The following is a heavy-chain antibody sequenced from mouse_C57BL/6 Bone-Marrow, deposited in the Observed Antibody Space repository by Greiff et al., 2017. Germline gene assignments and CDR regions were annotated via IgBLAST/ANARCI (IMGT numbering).Heavy chain of an antibody. Sequence: EVKLVESEGGLVQPGSSMKLSCTASGFTFSDYYMAWVRQVPEKGLEWVANINYDGSSTYYLDSLKSRFIISRDNAKNILYLQMSSLTSEDTATYYGARVEGWLLYWYFDVWGTGTTVTVSS. CDR2: INYDGSST. V-gene: IGHV5-16*01. D-gene: IGHD2-3*01. CDR3: ARVEGWLLYWYFDV. CDR1: GFTFSDYY. J-gene: IGHJ1*03.